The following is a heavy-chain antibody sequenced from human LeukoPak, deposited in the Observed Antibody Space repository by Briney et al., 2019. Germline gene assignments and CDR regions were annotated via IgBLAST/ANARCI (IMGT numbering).Heavy chain of an antibody. CDR2: ISYDGSNK. J-gene: IGHJ3*02. CDR1: GFTFSSYG. CDR3: AKGTAGYCSSTSCYIGAFDI. V-gene: IGHV3-30*18. Sequence: PGGSLRLSCAASGFTFSSYGMHWVRQAPGKGLEWVAVISYDGSNKYYADSVKGRFTISRDNSKNTLYLQMNSLRAEDTAVYYCAKGTAGYCSSTSCYIGAFDIWGQGTMVTVSS. D-gene: IGHD2-2*02.